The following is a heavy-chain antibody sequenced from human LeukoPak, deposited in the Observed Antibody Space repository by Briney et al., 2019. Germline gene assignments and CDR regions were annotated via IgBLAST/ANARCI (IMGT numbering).Heavy chain of an antibody. D-gene: IGHD3-22*01. CDR2: ISGSGGST. Sequence: GGSLRLSCAASGFTFSSYAMSWVRQAPGKGLEWVSAISGSGGSTYYADSVKGRFTISRDNSKNTLYLQVNSLRAEDTAVYYCAKGTPTAHDSSGYYYEFWGQGTLVTVSS. CDR3: AKGTPTAHDSSGYYYEF. CDR1: GFTFSSYA. J-gene: IGHJ4*02. V-gene: IGHV3-23*01.